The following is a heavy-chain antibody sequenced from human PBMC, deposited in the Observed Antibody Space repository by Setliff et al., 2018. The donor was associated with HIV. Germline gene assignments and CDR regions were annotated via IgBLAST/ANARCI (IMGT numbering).Heavy chain of an antibody. V-gene: IGHV4-59*08. Sequence: PSETLSLTCTVSRDSINSHYWSWIRQSPGKGLEWIGYIYNSGSTNYNPSLKSRVTISVDTSKNQFSLKLSSVTAADTAVYYCARHGFNMLMGMDVFDLWGPGTMVTVSS. CDR1: RDSINSHY. J-gene: IGHJ3*01. D-gene: IGHD3-10*02. CDR3: ARHGFNMLMGMDVFDL. CDR2: IYNSGST.